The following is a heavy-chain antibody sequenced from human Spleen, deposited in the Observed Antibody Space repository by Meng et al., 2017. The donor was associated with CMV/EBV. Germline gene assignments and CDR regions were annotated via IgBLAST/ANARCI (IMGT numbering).Heavy chain of an antibody. V-gene: IGHV4-34*01. CDR3: ARVLPSRAAMVRGPLGSSWFDP. CDR2: INHSGST. Sequence: YYWSWNRQPPGKGLEWIGEINHSGSTNYNPSLKSRVTISVDTSKNQFSLKLSSVTAADTAVYYCARVLPSRAAMVRGPLGSSWFDPWGQGTLVTVSS. J-gene: IGHJ5*02. D-gene: IGHD3-10*01. CDR1: YY.